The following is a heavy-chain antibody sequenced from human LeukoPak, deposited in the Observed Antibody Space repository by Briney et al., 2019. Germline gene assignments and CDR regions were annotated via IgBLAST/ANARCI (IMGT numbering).Heavy chain of an antibody. CDR2: ISGSGGST. D-gene: IGHD2-15*01. V-gene: IGHV3-23*01. CDR1: GFTFSSYA. J-gene: IGHJ4*02. Sequence: GGSLGLSCAASGFTFSSYAMSWVRQAPGKGLEWVSAISGSGGSTYYADSVKGRFTISRDNSKNTLYLQMNSLRAEDTAVYYCAKIRGSRQYAHFDYWGQGTLVTVPS. CDR3: AKIRGSRQYAHFDY.